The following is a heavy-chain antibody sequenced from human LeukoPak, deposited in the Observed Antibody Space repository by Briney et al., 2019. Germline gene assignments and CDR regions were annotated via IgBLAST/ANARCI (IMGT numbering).Heavy chain of an antibody. CDR1: GGSFSGYY. J-gene: IGHJ3*02. CDR3: ARGHVLRYFDWLLGDAFDI. V-gene: IGHV4-34*01. Sequence: PSETLSLTCAVYGGSFSGYYWSWIRQPPGKGLEWIGEINHSGSTNYNPSLKSRVTIPVDTSKNQFSLKLSSVTAADTAVYYCARGHVLRYFDWLLGDAFDIWGQGTMVTVSS. D-gene: IGHD3-9*01. CDR2: INHSGST.